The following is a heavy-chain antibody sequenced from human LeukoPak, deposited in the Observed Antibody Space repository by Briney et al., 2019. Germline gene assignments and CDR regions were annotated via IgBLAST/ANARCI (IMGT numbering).Heavy chain of an antibody. CDR2: IHSNGYT. J-gene: IGHJ5*02. Sequence: PSGTLSLTCTVSGGSISGNYWSWIRQPPGQPVEWVAYIHSNGYTNYNPSLRSRVTISVDTSNNQFSLKVTSVTAADTAIYYCAKRQGPNSGSYDYFDPWGQGALVTVSS. CDR1: GGSISGNY. V-gene: IGHV4-4*09. CDR3: AKRQGPNSGSYDYFDP. D-gene: IGHD1-26*01.